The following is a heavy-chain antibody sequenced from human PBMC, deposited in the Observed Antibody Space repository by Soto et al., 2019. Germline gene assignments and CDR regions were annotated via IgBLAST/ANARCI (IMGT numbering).Heavy chain of an antibody. CDR3: ARLTAARYYYYYGMDV. Sequence: QVQLQQWGAGLLKPSETLSLTCAVYGGSFSGYYWSWIRQPPGKGLEWIGEINHSGSTNYNPSLKSRVTISVDTSKNQFSLKLSSVTAADTAVYYCARLTAARYYYYYGMDVWDQGTTVTVSS. CDR1: GGSFSGYY. V-gene: IGHV4-34*01. J-gene: IGHJ6*02. CDR2: INHSGST. D-gene: IGHD6-6*01.